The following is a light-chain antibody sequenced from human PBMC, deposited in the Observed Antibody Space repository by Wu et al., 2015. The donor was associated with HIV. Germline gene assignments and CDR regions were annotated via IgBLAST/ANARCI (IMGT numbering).Light chain of an antibody. J-gene: IGKJ4*01. CDR1: QSVNIY. CDR3: QQQNNWPPS. V-gene: IGKV3-11*01. Sequence: ETVLTQSPATLSLSPGERATLSCRASQSVNIYLAWHQQKPGQAPRLLISDASNRATGIPARFSGSGSGTDFTLTISSLAPEDFAVYFCQQQNNWPPSFGGGTKVEIK. CDR2: DAS.